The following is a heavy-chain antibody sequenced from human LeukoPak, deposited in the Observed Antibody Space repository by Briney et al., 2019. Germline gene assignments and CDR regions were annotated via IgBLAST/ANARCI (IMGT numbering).Heavy chain of an antibody. CDR2: IYYSGST. CDR3: ARAPYYYASSGYGYYFDY. V-gene: IGHV4-59*01. D-gene: IGHD3-22*01. Sequence: SETLSLTCTVSGGSISSYYWSWIRQPPGKGREWIGYIYYSGSTNYNPSLKSRVTISVDTSKNQFSLRLSSVTTADTAVYYCARAPYYYASSGYGYYFDYWSQGTLVTVSS. CDR1: GGSISSYY. J-gene: IGHJ4*02.